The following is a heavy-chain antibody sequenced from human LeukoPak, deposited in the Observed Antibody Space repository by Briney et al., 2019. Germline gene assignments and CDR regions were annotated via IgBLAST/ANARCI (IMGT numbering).Heavy chain of an antibody. CDR2: VNDNGAAT. V-gene: IGHV3-23*01. CDR1: RFAFDNFA. Sequence: GSLRLSCAASRFAFDNFAMSWVRQAPGKGLKWVATVNDNGAATYYADSVKGRFTISRDNSKNTLYLQMNSLRAEDTAVYYCAKGVTMVRGVLWYYFDYWGQGTLVTVSS. CDR3: AKGVTMVRGVLWYYFDY. D-gene: IGHD3-10*01. J-gene: IGHJ4*02.